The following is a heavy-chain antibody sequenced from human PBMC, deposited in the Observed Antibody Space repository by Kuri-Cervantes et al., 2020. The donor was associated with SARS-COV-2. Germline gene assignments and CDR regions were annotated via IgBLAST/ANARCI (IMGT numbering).Heavy chain of an antibody. D-gene: IGHD6-13*01. Sequence: ESLKISCAVYGGSFSGYYWSWIRQPPGKGLEWIGEINHSGSTNYSPSLKSRVTISVDTSKNQFSLKLSSVTAADTAVYYCASLSSSWFGDYWYFDLWGRGTLVTVSS. CDR1: GGSFSGYY. CDR2: INHSGST. CDR3: ASLSSSWFGDYWYFDL. V-gene: IGHV4-34*01. J-gene: IGHJ2*01.